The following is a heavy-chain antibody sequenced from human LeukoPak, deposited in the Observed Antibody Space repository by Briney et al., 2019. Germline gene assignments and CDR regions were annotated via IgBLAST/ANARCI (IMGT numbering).Heavy chain of an antibody. D-gene: IGHD6-6*01. J-gene: IGHJ4*02. Sequence: PGRSLRLSCAASGFTFSSYAMHWVRQAPGKGLEWVAFIVYDGSNKYYADSVKGRFTISRDNSKNTLYLQMNSLTTEDTAVYYCANQRRDSSSSPFRYHFDNWGQGTLVTVSS. V-gene: IGHV3-30*04. CDR1: GFTFSSYA. CDR3: ANQRRDSSSSPFRYHFDN. CDR2: IVYDGSNK.